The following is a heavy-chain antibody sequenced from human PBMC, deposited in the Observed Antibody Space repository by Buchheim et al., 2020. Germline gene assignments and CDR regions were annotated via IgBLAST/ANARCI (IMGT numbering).Heavy chain of an antibody. CDR3: TTYYFDSTGYYYPRDY. V-gene: IGHV3-15*01. CDR1: GLTFIHAW. CDR2: IKAKGDGGTI. Sequence: EVQLVESGGGLVKPGDSLRLSCAASGLTFIHAWMTWVRQAPGKGLEWVGRIKAKGDGGTIDYAAPVKGRFTISRDDSKNTLYLQMNSLKTEDTAVYYCTTYYFDSTGYYYPRDYWGQGTL. D-gene: IGHD3-22*01. J-gene: IGHJ4*02.